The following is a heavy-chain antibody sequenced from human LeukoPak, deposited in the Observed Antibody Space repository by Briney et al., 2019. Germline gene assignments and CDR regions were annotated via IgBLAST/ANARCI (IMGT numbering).Heavy chain of an antibody. J-gene: IGHJ5*02. CDR3: ARESHYYGSGSYSVWFDP. D-gene: IGHD3-10*01. Sequence: SETLSLTCTVSGGSISSSSYYWGWIRQPPGKGLEWIGSIYYSGSTYYNPSLKSRVTISVDTSKNQFSLKLSSVTAADTAVYYCARESHYYGSGSYSVWFDPWGQGTLVTVSS. CDR2: IYYSGST. CDR1: GGSISSSSYY. V-gene: IGHV4-39*07.